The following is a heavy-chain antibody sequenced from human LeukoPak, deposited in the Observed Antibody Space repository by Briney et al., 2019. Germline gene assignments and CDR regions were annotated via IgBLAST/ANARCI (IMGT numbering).Heavy chain of an antibody. V-gene: IGHV1-18*04. J-gene: IGHJ4*02. D-gene: IGHD6-19*01. CDR3: ARDTAKVLAVAAWGYFDY. CDR2: ISAYNGNT. CDR1: GYTFTSYG. Sequence: GAPVKVSCKASGYTFTSYGISWVRQAPGQGLEWMGWISAYNGNTNYAQKLQGRVTMTTDTSTSTAYMELRSLRSDDTAVYYCARDTAKVLAVAAWGYFDYWGQGTLVTVSS.